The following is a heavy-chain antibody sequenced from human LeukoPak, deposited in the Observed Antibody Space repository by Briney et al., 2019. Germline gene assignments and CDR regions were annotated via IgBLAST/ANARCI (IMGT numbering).Heavy chain of an antibody. Sequence: ASVTVSCKASGYTFTGYYIHWVRQAPGQGLGWMGWINPKTGSTNYPQKFQGRVTMTRDTSISTVNMELSRLRSDDTAVYFCARDLDDAFDIWGQGTLVTVSS. CDR1: GYTFTGYY. J-gene: IGHJ3*02. V-gene: IGHV1-2*02. D-gene: IGHD1-1*01. CDR2: INPKTGST. CDR3: ARDLDDAFDI.